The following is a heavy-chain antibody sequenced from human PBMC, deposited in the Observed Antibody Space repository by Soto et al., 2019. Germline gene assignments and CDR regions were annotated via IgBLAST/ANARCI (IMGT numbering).Heavy chain of an antibody. Sequence: QVQLVKSGAEVKKPGSSVKVSCKASGGTFSSYAISWVRQAPGQGLEWMGGIIPIFGTANYAQKFQGRVTITADESTRTAYMELSSLRSEDTAVYYCARGNKDIVLMVYATTPYYYGMDVWGQGTTVTVSS. CDR2: IIPIFGTA. V-gene: IGHV1-69*01. CDR3: ARGNKDIVLMVYATTPYYYGMDV. CDR1: GGTFSSYA. D-gene: IGHD2-8*01. J-gene: IGHJ6*02.